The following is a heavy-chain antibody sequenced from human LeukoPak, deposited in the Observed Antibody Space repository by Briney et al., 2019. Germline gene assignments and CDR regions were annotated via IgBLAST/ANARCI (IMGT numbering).Heavy chain of an antibody. Sequence: PSDPRSLTCNVADRSISRGCYYWSWIRQHPGKGLEWIGYIYYSGSTYYNPSLKSRVTISVDTSKNQFSLKLSSVTSADTAVYYCARDTMADAFDIWGQGTIVTVSS. CDR2: IYYSGST. CDR1: DRSISRGCYY. J-gene: IGHJ3*02. D-gene: IGHD3-10*01. CDR3: ARDTMADAFDI. V-gene: IGHV4-31*03.